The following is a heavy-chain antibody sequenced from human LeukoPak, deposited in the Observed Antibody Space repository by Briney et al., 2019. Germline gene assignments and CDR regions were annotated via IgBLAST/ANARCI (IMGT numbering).Heavy chain of an antibody. D-gene: IGHD3-10*01. Sequence: PGGSLRLSCAASGFTFSSYDMSWVRQAPGKGLEWVSAISGSGGSTYYADSVKGRFTISRDNSKNTLYLQMNSLRAEDTAVYYCAKDSQTMVRGVYYFDYWGQGTLVTVSS. V-gene: IGHV3-23*01. J-gene: IGHJ4*02. CDR2: ISGSGGST. CDR1: GFTFSSYD. CDR3: AKDSQTMVRGVYYFDY.